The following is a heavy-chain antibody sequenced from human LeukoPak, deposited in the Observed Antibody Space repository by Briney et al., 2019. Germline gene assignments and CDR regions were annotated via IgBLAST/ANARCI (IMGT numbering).Heavy chain of an antibody. CDR3: AKNVGQWLENGAFDI. J-gene: IGHJ3*02. Sequence: PGGSLRLSCAASGFTFSSYAMSWVRQVPGKGLEWVSAISGSGGSTDYADSVKGRVTISRDNAKNSLYLQMNSLRAEDTALYYCAKNVGQWLENGAFDIWGQGTMVTVSS. CDR1: GFTFSSYA. D-gene: IGHD6-19*01. CDR2: ISGSGGST. V-gene: IGHV3-23*01.